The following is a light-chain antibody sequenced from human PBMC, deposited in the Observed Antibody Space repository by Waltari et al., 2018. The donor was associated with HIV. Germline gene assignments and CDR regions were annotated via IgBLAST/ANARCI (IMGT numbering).Light chain of an antibody. CDR1: QTVTSNY. CDR3: HQYGTSPQT. Sequence: EIVLTQSPRTLSLSPGERATLSCRASQTVTSNYLAWFQMKPGQAPRLLSDGASIRATGVPDKFSGSGSGTDFTLTIGRLQPEDFAFYYCHQYGTSPQTFGQGSKVEIK. CDR2: GAS. V-gene: IGKV3-20*01. J-gene: IGKJ2*01.